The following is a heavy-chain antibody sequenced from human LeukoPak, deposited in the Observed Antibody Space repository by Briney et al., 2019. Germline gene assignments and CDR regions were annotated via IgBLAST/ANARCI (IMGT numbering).Heavy chain of an antibody. V-gene: IGHV3-20*04. CDR1: AFTFGNYG. CDR3: ARGPSGWYYFEY. Sequence: PGGSLRLSCVASAFTFGNYGMSRVRHVPRKGLEWGSGINWNGASTVYADSVKSRFTISRDNAKNSMYLQMNSLGAEDTALYYCARGPSGWYYFEYWGQGALVTVSS. CDR2: INWNGAST. D-gene: IGHD6-19*01. J-gene: IGHJ4*02.